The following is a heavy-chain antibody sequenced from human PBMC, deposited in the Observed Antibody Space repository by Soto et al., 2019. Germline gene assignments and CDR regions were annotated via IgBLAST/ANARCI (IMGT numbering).Heavy chain of an antibody. CDR3: ARTSRFDC. CDR2: INHSGST. Sequence: SETLSLICDGYCITFISYHWSWIRQPPGKGLEWIGEINHSGSTTCNPSLKSRVTMSVDTSKNQFSLKLSSVTAADTAVYYCARTSRFDCWGQGTQVTVS. J-gene: IGHJ4*02. CDR1: CITFISYH. D-gene: IGHD6-6*01. V-gene: IGHV4-34*01.